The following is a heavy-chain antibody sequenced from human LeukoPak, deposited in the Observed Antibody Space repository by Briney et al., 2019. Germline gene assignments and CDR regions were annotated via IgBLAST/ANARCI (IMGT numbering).Heavy chain of an antibody. Sequence: ASVKVSCKASGYTFTSYAMNWVRQAPGQGLEWMGWINTNTGNPTYTQGFTGRFVFSLDTSVSTAYLQISSLKAEDTAVYYCARGTAVTTYGGFDYWGQGTLVTVSS. J-gene: IGHJ4*02. CDR3: ARGTAVTTYGGFDY. CDR2: INTNTGNP. V-gene: IGHV7-4-1*02. D-gene: IGHD4-17*01. CDR1: GYTFTSYA.